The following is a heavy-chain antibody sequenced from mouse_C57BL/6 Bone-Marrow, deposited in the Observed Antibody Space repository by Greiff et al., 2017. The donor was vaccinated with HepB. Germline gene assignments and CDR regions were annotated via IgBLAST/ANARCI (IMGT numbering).Heavy chain of an antibody. Sequence: EVQLQESGTVLARPGASVKMSCKTSGYTFTSYWMHWVKQRPGQGLEWKGAIYPGNSDTSYNQKFKGKAKLTAVTSASTAYMELSSLTNEDSAVYYCTRQDLYYGSSYEYFDVWGTGTTVTVSS. CDR3: TRQDLYYGSSYEYFDV. V-gene: IGHV1-5*01. CDR2: IYPGNSDT. D-gene: IGHD1-1*01. CDR1: GYTFTSYW. J-gene: IGHJ1*03.